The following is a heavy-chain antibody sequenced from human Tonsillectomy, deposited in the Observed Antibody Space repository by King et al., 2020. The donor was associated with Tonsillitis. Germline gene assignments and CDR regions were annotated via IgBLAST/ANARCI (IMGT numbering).Heavy chain of an antibody. CDR3: AREAPRYYYDRSDDYYYGMDV. Sequence: VQLQESGPGLVKPSETLSLTCTVSGGSISSYYWSWIRQPPGKGLEWIGYIYYSGSTNYNPSLKSRVTISVDTSKNQFSLKLSSVTAADTAGYYCAREAPRYYYDRSDDYYYGMDVWGQGTTVTVSS. CDR1: GGSISSYY. V-gene: IGHV4-59*01. CDR2: IYYSGST. J-gene: IGHJ6*02. D-gene: IGHD3-22*01.